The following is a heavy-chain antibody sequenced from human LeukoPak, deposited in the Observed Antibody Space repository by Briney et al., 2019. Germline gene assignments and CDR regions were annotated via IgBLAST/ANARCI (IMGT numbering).Heavy chain of an antibody. CDR1: GGSIITGNHY. CDR3: ARRGGNPLGAFDI. D-gene: IGHD4-23*01. J-gene: IGHJ3*02. Sequence: SETLSLTCTVSGGSIITGNHYWSWIRQPAGKGLEWIGRIYGSGTTSYNPSLKSRLTMSVDTSKNQFSLRLSSVTAADTAVYYCARRGGNPLGAFDIWGQGTMVTVSS. CDR2: IYGSGTT. V-gene: IGHV4-61*02.